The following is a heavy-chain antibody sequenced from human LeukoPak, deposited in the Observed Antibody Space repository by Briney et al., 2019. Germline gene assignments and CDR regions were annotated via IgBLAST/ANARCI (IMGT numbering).Heavy chain of an antibody. V-gene: IGHV4-39*01. CDR3: ARLFWSGYFVDY. CDR2: IYYSGCT. CDR1: GGSISSSSYY. J-gene: IGHJ4*02. D-gene: IGHD3-3*01. Sequence: SETLSLTCTVSGGSISSSSYYWGWIRQPPGKGLEWIGSIYYSGCTYYNPSLKSRVTIYVDTSKNQFSLKLSSVTAADTAVYYCARLFWSGYFVDYWGQGTLVTVSS.